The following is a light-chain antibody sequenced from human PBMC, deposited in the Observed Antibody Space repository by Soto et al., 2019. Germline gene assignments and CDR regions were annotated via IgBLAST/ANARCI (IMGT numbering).Light chain of an antibody. CDR1: QSVNTW. J-gene: IGKJ3*01. Sequence: DLQMTQPPSTLPAPLGAIVTIPCLASQSVNTWLAWYQQKPGKAPVLLIYDASSLKSGVPSRFSGSGSGTEFTLTISSLQPDDFAIYYCQHYHGYPFTFGPGTKVDIK. CDR3: QHYHGYPFT. CDR2: DAS. V-gene: IGKV1-5*01.